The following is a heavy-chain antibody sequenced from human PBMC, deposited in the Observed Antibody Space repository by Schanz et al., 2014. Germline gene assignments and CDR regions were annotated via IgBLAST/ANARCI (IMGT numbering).Heavy chain of an antibody. Sequence: EVQLVESGGGLVQLGGSLELSWAASGFPFRGYWMHWVRQVPGKGLVWVSRIKSDGSSTSYADAVKGRFTISRDNAKNTLYLQMNSLRAEDTAVYYCARPALWFGDNCFDPWGQGTLVTVSS. D-gene: IGHD3-10*01. CDR2: IKSDGSST. CDR1: GFPFRGYW. CDR3: ARPALWFGDNCFDP. J-gene: IGHJ5*02. V-gene: IGHV3-74*01.